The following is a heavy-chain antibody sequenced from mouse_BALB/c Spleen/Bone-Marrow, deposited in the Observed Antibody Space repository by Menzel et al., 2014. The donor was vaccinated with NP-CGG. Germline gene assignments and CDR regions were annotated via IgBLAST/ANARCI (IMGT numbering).Heavy chain of an antibody. D-gene: IGHD2-4*01. CDR2: IDPANGDT. V-gene: IGHV14-3*02. CDR3: ARYLIFYDYDEAMDY. J-gene: IGHJ4*01. Sequence: VQLKQSGAALVKPGASVKLSCTASGFNIKDTYMHWVKQRPEQGLEWIGRIDPANGDTKYDPKFQGKATITADTSSNTAYLQLSSLTSEDTAVYYCARYLIFYDYDEAMDYWGQGTSVTVSA. CDR1: GFNIKDTY.